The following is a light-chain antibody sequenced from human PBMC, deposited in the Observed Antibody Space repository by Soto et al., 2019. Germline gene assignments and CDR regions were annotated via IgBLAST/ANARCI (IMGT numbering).Light chain of an antibody. CDR1: SSDVGNYNL. V-gene: IGLV2-23*01. CDR2: EGS. CDR3: CSYASSSTYV. Sequence: QSALTQPASVSGSPGQSITISCTGTSSDVGNYNLVSWYQHDPGKAPKLLIYEGSKRPSGVSDRFSGSKSGNTASLTISGLQAEDEADYYCCSYASSSTYVFGTGTKAPS. J-gene: IGLJ1*01.